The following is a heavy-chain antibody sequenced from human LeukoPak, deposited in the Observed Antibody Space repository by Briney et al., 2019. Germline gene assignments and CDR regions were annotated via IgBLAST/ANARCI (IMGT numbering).Heavy chain of an antibody. J-gene: IGHJ4*02. D-gene: IGHD4-17*01. CDR2: ISADTGNT. CDR1: GYTFFIYG. Sequence: ASVKVSCKASGYTFFIYGITWVRQAPGQGLEWMGFISADTGNTNYAQKFQGRVTMTTDTSTSTAYMELRSLRADDTAVYYCARCGAAVTMFFDYWGQGTLVTVSS. V-gene: IGHV1-18*01. CDR3: ARCGAAVTMFFDY.